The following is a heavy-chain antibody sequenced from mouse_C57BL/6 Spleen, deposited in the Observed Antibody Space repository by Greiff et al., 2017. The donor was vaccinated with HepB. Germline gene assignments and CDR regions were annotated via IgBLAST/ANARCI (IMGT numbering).Heavy chain of an antibody. CDR3: ARKAH. V-gene: IGHV1-59*01. Sequence: QVQLQQPGAELVRPGTSVKLSCKASGYTFTSYWMHWVKQRPGQGLEWIGVIDPSDSYTNYNQKFKGKATLTVDTSSSTAYMQLSGLTSEDSAVYYCARKAHWGQGTTLTVSS. J-gene: IGHJ2*01. CDR1: GYTFTSYW. CDR2: IDPSDSYT.